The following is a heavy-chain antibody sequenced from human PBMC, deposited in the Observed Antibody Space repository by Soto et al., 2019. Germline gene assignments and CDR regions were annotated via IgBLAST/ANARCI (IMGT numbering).Heavy chain of an antibody. Sequence: GGSLRLSCEASGFTFSDHAMSWVRRAPGKGLEWVAAISDSVHGAVYADSVKGRFTISRDNSKNALYLQMNSLRGEDTGVYYCARDPGRAWSARIFDFWGQGTVVTVSS. D-gene: IGHD6-19*01. CDR2: ISDSVHGA. CDR1: GFTFSDHA. J-gene: IGHJ4*02. V-gene: IGHV3-23*01. CDR3: ARDPGRAWSARIFDF.